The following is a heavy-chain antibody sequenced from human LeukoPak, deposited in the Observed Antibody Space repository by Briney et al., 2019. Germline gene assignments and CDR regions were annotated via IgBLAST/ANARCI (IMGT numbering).Heavy chain of an antibody. CDR3: ARYRNEALFAFDI. CDR1: GDSISNYY. Sequence: PSETLSLTCSVSGDSISNYYWSWIRQPPGKGLEWIGYIYYSGNTDYNPSLKSRVTISVDTSKNQFSLRLNSVTAADTAVYYCARYRNEALFAFDIWGQGTMVTVS. J-gene: IGHJ3*02. V-gene: IGHV4-59*01. D-gene: IGHD3-16*02. CDR2: IYYSGNT.